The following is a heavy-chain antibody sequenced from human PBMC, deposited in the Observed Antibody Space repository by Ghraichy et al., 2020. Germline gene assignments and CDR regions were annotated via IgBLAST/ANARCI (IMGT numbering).Heavy chain of an antibody. D-gene: IGHD2-2*01. CDR2: IYYSGST. V-gene: IGHV4-39*01. J-gene: IGHJ6*02. CDR3: ARQGGYCSSTSCFYGMDV. Sequence: SQTLSLTCTVSGGSISSSSYYWGWIRQPPGKGLEWIGSIYYSGSTYYNPTHKSRVTISVDTSKNQFSLKLSSVTAADTAVYYCARQGGYCSSTSCFYGMDVWGQGTTVTVSS. CDR1: GGSISSSSYY.